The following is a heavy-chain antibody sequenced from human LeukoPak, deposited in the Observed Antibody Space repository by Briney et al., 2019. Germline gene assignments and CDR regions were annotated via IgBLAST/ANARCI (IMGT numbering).Heavy chain of an antibody. CDR3: ARDLDDSSGYYYA. J-gene: IGHJ4*02. D-gene: IGHD3-22*01. CDR2: IRYDGSNK. V-gene: IGHV3-30*02. Sequence: GGSLRLSCAASGFTFSSYAMHWVRQAPGKGLEWVAFIRYDGSNKKYADSVKGRFTISRDSSKNTLYLQMNSLRAEDTAVYYCARDLDDSSGYYYAWGQGTLVTVSS. CDR1: GFTFSSYA.